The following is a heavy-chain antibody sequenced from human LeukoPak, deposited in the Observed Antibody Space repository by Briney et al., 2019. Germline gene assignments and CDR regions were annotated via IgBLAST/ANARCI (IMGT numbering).Heavy chain of an antibody. CDR1: GYTFTSYA. J-gene: IGHJ4*02. CDR3: AREGFGSGTNLEVGYFDY. CDR2: INAGNGNT. D-gene: IGHD3-10*01. V-gene: IGHV1-3*01. Sequence: ASVKVSCKASGYTFTSYAMHWVRQAPGQRLEWMGWINAGNGNTKYSQKFQGRVTITRDTSASTAYMDLSNLRSEDTAVYYCAREGFGSGTNLEVGYFDYWGQGSLVTVSS.